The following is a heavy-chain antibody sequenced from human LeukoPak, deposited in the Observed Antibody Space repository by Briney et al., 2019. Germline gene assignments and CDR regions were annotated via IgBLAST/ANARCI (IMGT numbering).Heavy chain of an antibody. Sequence: GGSLRLSCVASGFTFSRYWMSWFRQAPGKGLEWVASIKQDGSDKYYVDPVKGRFTISRDNAKNSLYLQMNSLTADDTAVYYCAGSGIVAAFDYWGQGTLATVSS. D-gene: IGHD2-15*01. J-gene: IGHJ4*02. CDR1: GFTFSRYW. CDR2: IKQDGSDK. V-gene: IGHV3-7*01. CDR3: AGSGIVAAFDY.